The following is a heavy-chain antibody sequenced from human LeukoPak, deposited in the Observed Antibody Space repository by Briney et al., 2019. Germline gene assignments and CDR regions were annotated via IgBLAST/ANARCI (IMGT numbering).Heavy chain of an antibody. CDR2: ISSSGSTI. Sequence: PGGSLRLSCAASGFTFSDYYMSWIRQAPGKGLEWVPYISSSGSTIYYADSVNGRFRISGDNAKSSLDLEMNSLRAEDTAVYYCARAMSTFGGVRNYFDSWGQGTLVTVSS. CDR3: ARAMSTFGGVRNYFDS. J-gene: IGHJ4*02. D-gene: IGHD3-16*01. V-gene: IGHV3-11*01. CDR1: GFTFSDYY.